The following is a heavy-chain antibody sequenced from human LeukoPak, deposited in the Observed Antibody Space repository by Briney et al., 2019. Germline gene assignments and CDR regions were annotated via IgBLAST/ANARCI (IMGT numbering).Heavy chain of an antibody. Sequence: GGSLRLSCAASGFLFSSYAMSWVRQAPGKGLEWLSAISGSGGSTYYADPVKGRFTISRDNSKNTLYLQMNSLRAEDTAVYYCAKGGQQYDILTGYPDWGQGTLVTVSS. D-gene: IGHD3-9*01. V-gene: IGHV3-23*01. CDR3: AKGGQQYDILTGYPD. CDR1: GFLFSSYA. CDR2: ISGSGGST. J-gene: IGHJ4*02.